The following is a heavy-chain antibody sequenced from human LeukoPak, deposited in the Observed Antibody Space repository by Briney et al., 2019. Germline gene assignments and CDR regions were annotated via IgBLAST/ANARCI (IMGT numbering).Heavy chain of an antibody. Sequence: SVKVSCKASGGTFSSYAISWVRQAPGQGLEWMGRIIPIFGIANYAQKFQGRVTITADKSTSTAYMELSSLRSEDTAVYYCASWFRYCSGGSCYNGMDVWGQGTTVTASS. CDR1: GGTFSSYA. J-gene: IGHJ6*02. CDR3: ASWFRYCSGGSCYNGMDV. D-gene: IGHD2-15*01. V-gene: IGHV1-69*04. CDR2: IIPIFGIA.